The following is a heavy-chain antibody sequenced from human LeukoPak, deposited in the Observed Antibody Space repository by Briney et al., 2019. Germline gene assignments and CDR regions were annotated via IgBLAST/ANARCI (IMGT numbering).Heavy chain of an antibody. V-gene: IGHV3-21*01. CDR3: ATDGGPGYSSSWYLY. Sequence: GGPLRLSCAASGFTFSSYSMNWVRQTPGKGLEWVSSISSSSSYIYYADSVKGRFTISRDNAKNSLYLQMNSLRAEDTAVYYCATDGGPGYSSSWYLYWGQGTLVTVSS. J-gene: IGHJ4*02. CDR1: GFTFSSYS. D-gene: IGHD6-13*01. CDR2: ISSSSSYI.